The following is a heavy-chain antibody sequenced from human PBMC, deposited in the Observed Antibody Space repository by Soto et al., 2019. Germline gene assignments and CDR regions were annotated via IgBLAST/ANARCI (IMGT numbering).Heavy chain of an antibody. V-gene: IGHV3-33*01. CDR3: ARVHYPLGYCSSTSCYTPSAYFDY. D-gene: IGHD2-2*02. CDR2: IWYDGSNK. J-gene: IGHJ4*02. CDR1: GFTFSSYG. Sequence: GGSLSLSCAATGFTFSSYGMHWVRQAPGKGLAWVAVIWYDGSNKYYADSVKGRFTISRDNSKNTLYLQMNSLRAEDTAVYYCARVHYPLGYCSSTSCYTPSAYFDYWGQGTLVTVSS.